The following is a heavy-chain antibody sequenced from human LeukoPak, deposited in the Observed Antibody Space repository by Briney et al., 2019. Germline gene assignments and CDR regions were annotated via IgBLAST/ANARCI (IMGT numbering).Heavy chain of an antibody. J-gene: IGHJ4*02. CDR3: ARVTGYVMEDYFDY. CDR2: IYYSGST. CDR1: GGSISSYY. Sequence: SETLSLTCTVSGGSISSYYWSWIRQPPGKGLEWIGYIYYSGSTNYNPSLKSRVTISVDTSKNQFSLKLSSVTAADTAVYYCARVTGYVMEDYFDYWGQGTLVTVSS. V-gene: IGHV4-59*01. D-gene: IGHD6-13*01.